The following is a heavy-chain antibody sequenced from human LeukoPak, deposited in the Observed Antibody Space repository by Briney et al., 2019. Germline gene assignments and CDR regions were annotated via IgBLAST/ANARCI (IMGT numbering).Heavy chain of an antibody. J-gene: IGHJ4*02. V-gene: IGHV1-24*01. Sequence: GASVKVSRKVSGYTLTELSMHWVRQAPGKGLEWMGGFDPEDGETIYAQKFQGRVTMTEDTSTGTAYMELSSLRSEDTAVYYCARVSAVAGTAYLSMLEDYFDYWGQGTLVTVSS. CDR2: FDPEDGET. D-gene: IGHD6-19*01. CDR1: GYTLTELS. CDR3: ARVSAVAGTAYLSMLEDYFDY.